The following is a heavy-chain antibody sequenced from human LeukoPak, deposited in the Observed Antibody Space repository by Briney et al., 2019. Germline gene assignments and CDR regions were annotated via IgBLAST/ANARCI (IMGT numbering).Heavy chain of an antibody. V-gene: IGHV4-4*07. D-gene: IGHD3-10*01. Sequence: SETLSLTCTVSGGSISCYYWSWIRQPAGKGLEWIGRIYTSGSTNYNPSLKSRVTMSVDTSKNQFSLKLSSVTAADTAVYYCARVAPRNYYGSGSYFYYFDYWGQGTLVTVSS. CDR3: ARVAPRNYYGSGSYFYYFDY. CDR2: IYTSGST. J-gene: IGHJ4*02. CDR1: GGSISCYY.